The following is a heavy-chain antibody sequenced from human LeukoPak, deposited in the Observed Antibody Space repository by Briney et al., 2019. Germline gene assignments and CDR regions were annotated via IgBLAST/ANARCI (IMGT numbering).Heavy chain of an antibody. D-gene: IGHD3-10*01. CDR1: GFTFSGYA. CDR2: ISGSGGST. J-gene: IGHJ3*02. CDR3: AKDDGGSPPDAFDI. Sequence: GGSLRLSCAAPGFTFSGYAIRWLRPAPGKRLATASAISGSGGSTYYADSVKGRFTISRDNSKNTLYLQMNSLRAEDTAVYYCAKDDGGSPPDAFDIWGQGTLVTVSS. V-gene: IGHV3-23*01.